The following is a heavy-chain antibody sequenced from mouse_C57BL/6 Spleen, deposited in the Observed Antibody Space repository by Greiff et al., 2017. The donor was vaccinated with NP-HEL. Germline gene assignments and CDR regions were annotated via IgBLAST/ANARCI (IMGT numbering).Heavy chain of an antibody. CDR2: IDPSDSET. CDR3: ARSPFDYGSRYYFDY. D-gene: IGHD1-1*01. CDR1: GYTFTSYW. V-gene: IGHV1-52*01. J-gene: IGHJ2*01. Sequence: QVQLQQPGAELVRPGSSVKLSCKASGYTFTSYWMHWVKQRPIQGLEWIGNIDPSDSETHYNQKFKDKATLTVDKSSSTAYMQLSSLTSEDSAVYDCARSPFDYGSRYYFDYWGQGTTLTVSS.